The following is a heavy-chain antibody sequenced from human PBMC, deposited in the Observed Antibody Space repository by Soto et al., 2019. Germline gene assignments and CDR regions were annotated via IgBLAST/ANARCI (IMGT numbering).Heavy chain of an antibody. CDR2: IIPIFGTA. V-gene: IGHV1-69*01. CDR3: ARLGTPYYSSSWGNWCDP. Sequence: QVQLVQSGAEVKKPGSSVKVSCKASGGTFSSYAISWVRQAPGQGLEWMGGIIPIFGTANYAQKFQGRVTITADESTSTAYMELSSLRSEDTAVYYCARLGTPYYSSSWGNWCDPLGQGTLVTVSS. J-gene: IGHJ5*02. CDR1: GGTFSSYA. D-gene: IGHD6-13*01.